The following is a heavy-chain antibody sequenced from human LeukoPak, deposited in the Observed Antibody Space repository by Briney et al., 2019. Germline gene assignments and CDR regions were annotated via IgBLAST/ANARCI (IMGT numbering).Heavy chain of an antibody. V-gene: IGHV1-2*02. D-gene: IGHD6-13*01. CDR3: ARGRRYSSSWYPAVDEAFDI. CDR1: GYTFTGYY. Sequence: ASVKVSCKSSGYTFTGYYMHWVRQAPGQGLEWMGWINPNSGGTNYAQKFQGRVTMTSDTSISTAYMDLSRLRSDDTAVYYCARGRRYSSSWYPAVDEAFDIWGQGTMVTVSS. J-gene: IGHJ3*02. CDR2: INPNSGGT.